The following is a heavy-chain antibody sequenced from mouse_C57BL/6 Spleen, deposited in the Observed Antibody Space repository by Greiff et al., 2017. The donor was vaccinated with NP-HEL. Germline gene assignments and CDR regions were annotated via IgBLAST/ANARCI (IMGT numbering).Heavy chain of an antibody. CDR1: GYTFTSYW. D-gene: IGHD1-1*01. CDR3: ARPPTTVVGSFDY. V-gene: IGHV1-64*01. Sequence: QVQLQQPGAELVKPGASVKLSCKASGYTFTSYWMHWVKQRPGQGLEWIGMIHPNSGSTNYNEKFKSKATLTVDKSSSTAYMQLSSLTSEDSAVYYCARPPTTVVGSFDYWGQGTTLTVSS. CDR2: IHPNSGST. J-gene: IGHJ2*01.